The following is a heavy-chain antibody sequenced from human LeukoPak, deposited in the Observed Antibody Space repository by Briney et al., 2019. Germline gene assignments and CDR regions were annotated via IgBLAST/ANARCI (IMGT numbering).Heavy chain of an antibody. Sequence: PGGSLRLSCAVSGFPFSIYEMNWVRQAPGKGLEWVSNIGSSDTTIYYADSVKGRFSISRDNAKSSLYLQMNSLRVEDTAVYYCALLAVASDFDYWGQGALVTVSS. J-gene: IGHJ4*02. CDR2: IGSSDTTI. V-gene: IGHV3-48*03. CDR3: ALLAVASDFDY. CDR1: GFPFSIYE. D-gene: IGHD6-19*01.